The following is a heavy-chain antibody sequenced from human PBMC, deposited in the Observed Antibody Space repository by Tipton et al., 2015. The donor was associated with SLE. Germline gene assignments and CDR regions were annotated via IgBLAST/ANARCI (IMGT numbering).Heavy chain of an antibody. D-gene: IGHD1-26*01. J-gene: IGHJ6*02. V-gene: IGHV4-59*01. Sequence: TLSLTCTVSGGSISSYYWSWIRQPPGKGLEWIGFIFFTGSTDYNPSLQSRVTISVDTSENQFSLRLTSVTAADTAVYYCARSGEYSGXXXDCFAVCGQGSTVPVS. CDR3: ARSGEYSGXXXDCFAV. CDR2: IFFTGST. CDR1: GGSISSYY.